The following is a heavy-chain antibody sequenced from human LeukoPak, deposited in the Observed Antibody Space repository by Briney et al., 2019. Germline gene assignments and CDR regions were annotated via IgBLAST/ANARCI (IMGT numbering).Heavy chain of an antibody. J-gene: IGHJ4*02. CDR2: IIDTGRST. CDR1: GFTFRSYG. D-gene: IGHD2-2*01. Sequence: HPGGSLRLSCEASGFTFRSYGMSWVRQAPGKGLEWVSGIIDTGRSTFYIDSVKGRFTISRDNSKNTLYLQMNSLRAEDTAIYYCAKDHCTSTNCFAGFDYWGQGALVTVSS. V-gene: IGHV3-23*01. CDR3: AKDHCTSTNCFAGFDY.